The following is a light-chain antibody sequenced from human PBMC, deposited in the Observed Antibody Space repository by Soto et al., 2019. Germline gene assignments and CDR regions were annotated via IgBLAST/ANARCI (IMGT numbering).Light chain of an antibody. Sequence: EIVLTQSPGTLSLSPGERATLSCRASQSVSSSYLAWYQQKPGQAPRLLLFGASSRATGIPDRFSGSGSESDFTRTITSLEPDDFAVYYCQQYSNSAWTFGQGTRVEIK. J-gene: IGKJ1*01. CDR2: GAS. V-gene: IGKV3-20*01. CDR3: QQYSNSAWT. CDR1: QSVSSSY.